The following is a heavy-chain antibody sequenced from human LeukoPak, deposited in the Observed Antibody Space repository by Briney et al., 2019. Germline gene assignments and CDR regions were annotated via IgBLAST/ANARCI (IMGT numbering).Heavy chain of an antibody. CDR3: TSHPSYSSSWSTDY. CDR1: GFTFSGSA. V-gene: IGHV3-73*01. CDR2: IRSKANSYAT. Sequence: GGSLRLSCAASGFTFSGSAMHWVRQASGKGLEWVGRIRSKANSYATAYAASVKGRFTISRDDSKNTAYLQMNSLKTEDTAVYYRTSHPSYSSSWSTDYWGQGTLVTVSS. D-gene: IGHD6-13*01. J-gene: IGHJ4*02.